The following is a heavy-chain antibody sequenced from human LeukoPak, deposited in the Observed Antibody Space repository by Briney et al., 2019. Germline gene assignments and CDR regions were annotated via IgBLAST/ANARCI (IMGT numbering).Heavy chain of an antibody. V-gene: IGHV4-34*01. J-gene: IGHJ6*03. CDR1: GGSFSGYY. CDR3: ARLEDVTMVPTDMDV. D-gene: IGHD3-10*01. Sequence: SETLSLTCAVYGGSFSGYYWSWIRQPPGKGLEWIGEINHSGSTNYNPSLKSRVTISVDTSKNQFSLKLSSVTAADTAVYYCARLEDVTMVPTDMDVWGKGTTVTVSS. CDR2: INHSGST.